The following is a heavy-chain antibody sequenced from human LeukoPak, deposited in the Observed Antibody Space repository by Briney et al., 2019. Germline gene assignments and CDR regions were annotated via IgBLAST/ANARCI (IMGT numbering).Heavy chain of an antibody. CDR1: GGSISSGGYY. V-gene: IGHV4-31*03. J-gene: IGHJ4*02. D-gene: IGHD3-9*01. CDR3: ARKYYDILTGYYWFDY. Sequence: SETLSLTCTVSGGSISSGGYYWRWIRQHPGKGLEWIGYIYYSGSTYYNPSLKSRVTISVDTSKNQFSLKLSSVTAADTAVYYCARKYYDILTGYYWFDYWGQGTLVTVSS. CDR2: IYYSGST.